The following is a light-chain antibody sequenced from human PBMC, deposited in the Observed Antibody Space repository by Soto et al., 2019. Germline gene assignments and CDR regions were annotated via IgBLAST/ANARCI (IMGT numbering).Light chain of an antibody. J-gene: IGLJ1*01. CDR1: SSDVGGYNY. Sequence: QSALTQPASVSGSPGQSITISCTGTSSDVGGYNYVSWYQQHPGKAPKLMIDDVSNRPSGVSNRLSGSKSGNTASLTISGLQAEDEADYYCSSYTSSSTYVFGTGTKLTVL. V-gene: IGLV2-14*01. CDR3: SSYTSSSTYV. CDR2: DVS.